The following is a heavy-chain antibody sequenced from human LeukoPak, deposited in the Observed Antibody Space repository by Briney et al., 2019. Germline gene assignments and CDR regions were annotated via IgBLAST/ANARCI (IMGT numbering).Heavy chain of an antibody. CDR2: IDHSGST. Sequence: SETLSLTCAVYGGSFSGYYWSWIRQPPGKGLEWIGEIDHSGSTNYNPSLKSRVTISVDTSKNQFSLKLSSVTAADTAVYYCARGRLGGGHYYGMDVWGQGTTVTVSS. J-gene: IGHJ6*02. CDR1: GGSFSGYY. V-gene: IGHV4-34*01. D-gene: IGHD3-16*01. CDR3: ARGRLGGGHYYGMDV.